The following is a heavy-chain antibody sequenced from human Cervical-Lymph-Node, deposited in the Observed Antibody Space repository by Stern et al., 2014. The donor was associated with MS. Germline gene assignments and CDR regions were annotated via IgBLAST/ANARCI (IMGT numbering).Heavy chain of an antibody. Sequence: QVQLVQSGAEVKKPGASVKVSCKTSGYSFSRHYMHWVRQAPGQGPEWVGIINPKDGAARYAQNFQGRVTLTRDTSTSTFYMDLRSLRFEDTALYYCARDVSMMDLAWWLDSWGQGTQVTVSS. CDR1: GYSFSRHY. D-gene: IGHD2-2*03. V-gene: IGHV1-46*01. CDR2: INPKDGAA. CDR3: ARDVSMMDLAWWLDS. J-gene: IGHJ5*01.